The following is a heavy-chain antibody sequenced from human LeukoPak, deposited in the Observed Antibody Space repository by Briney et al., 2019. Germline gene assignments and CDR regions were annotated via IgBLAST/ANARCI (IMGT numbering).Heavy chain of an antibody. CDR2: IYYSGST. Sequence: SETLSLTCTVSGGSISSYYWSWIRQPPGKGLEWIGYIYYSGSTNYNPSLKSRVTISVDTSKNQFSLKLSSVTAADTAVYYCAREIVVVTAIHYYYYGMDVWGQGTTATVSS. V-gene: IGHV4-59*12. CDR1: GGSISSYY. J-gene: IGHJ6*02. CDR3: AREIVVVTAIHYYYYGMDV. D-gene: IGHD2-21*02.